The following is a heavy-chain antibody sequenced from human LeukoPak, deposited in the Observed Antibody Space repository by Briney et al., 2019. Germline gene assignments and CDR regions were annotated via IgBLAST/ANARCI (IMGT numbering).Heavy chain of an antibody. Sequence: PSETLSLTCTVSGGSFSSYYWSWIRQPPGKGLEWIGYINYSGSTNYNPSLKSRVTISVDTSKNQFSLKLSSMTAENAAVYYGACGIYRSAYYDFDGWGKGTTVTVCS. D-gene: IGHD3-22*01. V-gene: IGHV4-59*01. J-gene: IGHJ6*04. CDR1: GGSFSSYY. CDR3: ACGIYRSAYYDFDG. CDR2: INYSGST.